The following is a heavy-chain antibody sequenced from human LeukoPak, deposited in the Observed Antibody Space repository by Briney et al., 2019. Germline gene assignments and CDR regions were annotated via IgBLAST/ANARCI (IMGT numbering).Heavy chain of an antibody. CDR2: ISGSGAST. D-gene: IGHD6-13*01. CDR1: GLTFSSYA. CDR3: AKARGSEIAAATNY. Sequence: GGSLRLSVAASGLTFSSYAMSWVGQAPGKGRGWASVISGSGASTYYADSVKGRFTISRDNSNNTMYLQMNSLRAEDTAVYYCAKARGSEIAAATNYWGQGALVTVSS. J-gene: IGHJ4*02. V-gene: IGHV3-23*01.